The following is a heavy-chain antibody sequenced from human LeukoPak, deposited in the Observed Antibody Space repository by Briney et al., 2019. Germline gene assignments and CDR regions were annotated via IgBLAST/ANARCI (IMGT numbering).Heavy chain of an antibody. V-gene: IGHV1-69*13. CDR3: ARDVDTAIRGAFDI. Sequence: ASVKVSCKASRGTFSSYALSWVRQAPGQGLEWMGGIIPIFGTANYAQKFQGRVTITADESTSTAYMELSSLRSEDTAVYYCARDVDTAIRGAFDIWGQGTMVTVSS. CDR2: IIPIFGTA. D-gene: IGHD5-18*01. J-gene: IGHJ3*02. CDR1: RGTFSSYA.